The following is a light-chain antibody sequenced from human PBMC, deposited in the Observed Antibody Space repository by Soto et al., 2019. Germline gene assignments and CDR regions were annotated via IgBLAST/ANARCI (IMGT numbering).Light chain of an antibody. Sequence: DIVMTQSPLSLPVTPGEPASVSCRSSQSLLHSNGYNYLDWYLQEPGQSPQLLIYKASTLEIGVPSRFSGSGSGTEFTLTISSLQPDDVATYYCQQYNDYSWTFGQGTKVDIK. V-gene: IGKV2-28*01. CDR2: KAS. CDR1: QSLLHSNGYNY. CDR3: QQYNDYSWT. J-gene: IGKJ1*01.